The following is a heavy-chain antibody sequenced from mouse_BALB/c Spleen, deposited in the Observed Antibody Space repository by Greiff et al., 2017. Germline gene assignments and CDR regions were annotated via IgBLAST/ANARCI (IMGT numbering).Heavy chain of an antibody. CDR1: GFSLTSYG. V-gene: IGHV2-9*02. CDR2: IWAGGST. CDR3: AREELSWFAD. J-gene: IGHJ3*01. Sequence: VKLMESGPGLVAPSQSLSITCTVSGFSLTSYGVHWVRQPPGKGLEWLGVIWAGGSTNYNSGLMSRLSISKDNSKSQVFLKMNSLQTDDTAMYYCAREELSWFADWGQGTLVTVSA. D-gene: IGHD1-1*02.